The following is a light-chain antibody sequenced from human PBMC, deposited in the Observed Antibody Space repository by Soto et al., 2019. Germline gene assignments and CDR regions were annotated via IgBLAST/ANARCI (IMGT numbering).Light chain of an antibody. Sequence: QSALTQPASVSGSPGQSITISCAGTSADIGAFNYVSWYQHHPGKAPKLLIYDVSDRPSGVSPRFSASKSANTASLTISGLQADDDGDYYCSSYSTSSALVFGGGTKVTVL. CDR2: DVS. V-gene: IGLV2-14*03. J-gene: IGLJ2*01. CDR3: SSYSTSSALV. CDR1: SADIGAFNY.